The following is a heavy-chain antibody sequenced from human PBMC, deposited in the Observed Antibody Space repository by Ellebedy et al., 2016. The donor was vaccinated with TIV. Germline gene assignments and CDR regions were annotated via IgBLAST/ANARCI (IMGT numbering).Heavy chain of an antibody. CDR2: IDGDATTT. V-gene: IGHV3-74*03. Sequence: PGESLRLSCAASGFTFSSYSMNWVRQAPGKGLVWVSRIDGDATTTTYANSVKGRFTISRDNAKNTLYLQMNSLRAEDTAVYYCVRDNQHAFDTWGQGTMVTVSS. CDR3: VRDNQHAFDT. D-gene: IGHD2-2*01. CDR1: GFTFSSYS. J-gene: IGHJ3*02.